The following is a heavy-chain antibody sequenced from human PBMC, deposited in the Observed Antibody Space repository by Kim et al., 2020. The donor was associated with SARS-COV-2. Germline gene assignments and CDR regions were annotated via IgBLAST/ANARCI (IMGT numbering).Heavy chain of an antibody. D-gene: IGHD6-19*01. Sequence: SRQNYAGSVKGRFTVSRDNAKNTLYLQMNSLRVEDTAVYYCARGAVAFFDYWGQGTLVTVSS. CDR2: SRQ. V-gene: IGHV3-74*01. CDR3: ARGAVAFFDY. J-gene: IGHJ4*02.